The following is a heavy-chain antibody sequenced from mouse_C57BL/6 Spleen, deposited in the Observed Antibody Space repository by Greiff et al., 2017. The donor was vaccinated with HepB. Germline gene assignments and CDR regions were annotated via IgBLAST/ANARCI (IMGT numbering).Heavy chain of an antibody. CDR3: ARDEFHFDY. V-gene: IGHV5-4*01. J-gene: IGHJ2*01. CDR1: GFTFSSYA. Sequence: EVKLMESGGGLVKPGGSLKLSCAASGFTFSSYAMSWVRQTPEKRLEWVATISDGGSYTYYPDNVKGRFTISRDNAKNNLYLQMSHLKSEDTAMYYCARDEFHFDYWGQGTTLTVSS. CDR2: ISDGGSYT.